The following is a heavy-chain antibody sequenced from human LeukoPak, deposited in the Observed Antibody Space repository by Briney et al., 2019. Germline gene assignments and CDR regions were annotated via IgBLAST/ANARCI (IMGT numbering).Heavy chain of an antibody. CDR2: ISSSSGNI. Sequence: PGGSLRVSCAASGFTFSSYSMNWVRQAPGKGLKWVSYISSSSGNIFYADSVKGRFTISRDNAKNSLYLQMNSLRAEDTAVYYCARDSRGPPVGYFDYWGQGTLVTVSS. V-gene: IGHV3-48*01. CDR3: ARDSRGPPVGYFDY. CDR1: GFTFSSYS. D-gene: IGHD6-19*01. J-gene: IGHJ4*02.